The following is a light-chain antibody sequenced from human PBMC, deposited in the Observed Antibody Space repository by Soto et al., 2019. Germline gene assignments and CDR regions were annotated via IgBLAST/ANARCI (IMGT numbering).Light chain of an antibody. CDR1: SSDVGGYNY. J-gene: IGLJ1*01. Sequence: QSVLTQPASVSGCPGPSITISCTGTSSDVGGYNYVSWYQLHPGKAPKLMVYEVSNRPSGVSNRFSGSKSGNTASLTISGLQAEDEADYYCSSSTSSTAYVFGTWTKVTVL. V-gene: IGLV2-14*01. CDR2: EVS. CDR3: SSSTSSTAYV.